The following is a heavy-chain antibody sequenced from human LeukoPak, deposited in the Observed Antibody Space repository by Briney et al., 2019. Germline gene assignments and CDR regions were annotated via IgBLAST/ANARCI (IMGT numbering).Heavy chain of an antibody. Sequence: SETLSLTYAVYGGSYSGYYWSWIRQPPGKGLEWIGEINHSGSTNYNPSLKSRVTISADTSKNQFSLKLSSVTAADTAVYYCARRRYYYYMDVWGKGTTVTVSS. CDR2: INHSGST. CDR3: ARRRYYYYMDV. V-gene: IGHV4-34*01. CDR1: GGSYSGYY. J-gene: IGHJ6*03.